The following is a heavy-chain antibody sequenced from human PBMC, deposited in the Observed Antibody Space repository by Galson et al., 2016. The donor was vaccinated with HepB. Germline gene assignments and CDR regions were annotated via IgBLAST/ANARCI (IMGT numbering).Heavy chain of an antibody. V-gene: IGHV3-7*01. J-gene: IGHJ4*02. CDR1: GLTFSRYW. CDR3: ASYFSNYVSY. D-gene: IGHD4-11*01. CDR2: IKEDGSGK. Sequence: SLRLSCATSGLTFSRYWMSWVRQAPGKGLEWVANIKEDGSGKYYVASVKGRFTISRDNAKNSMYLQMNSLRAEDTAVYYCASYFSNYVSYWGQGTLVTVSS.